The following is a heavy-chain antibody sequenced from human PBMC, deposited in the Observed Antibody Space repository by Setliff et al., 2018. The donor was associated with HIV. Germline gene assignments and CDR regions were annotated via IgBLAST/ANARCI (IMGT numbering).Heavy chain of an antibody. D-gene: IGHD2-21*01. V-gene: IGHV4-30-4*01. Sequence: PSETLSLTCSVSGASISTGEYYWSWVRQYLGRGLEWIGYIYHTGGTSYNPSLRSRLSVSLDTSRNQFSLKLTSVTAADTAIYYCARYHIGGIQYFQHWGQGALVTVSS. CDR3: ARYHIGGIQYFQH. J-gene: IGHJ1*01. CDR1: GASISTGEYY. CDR2: IYHTGGT.